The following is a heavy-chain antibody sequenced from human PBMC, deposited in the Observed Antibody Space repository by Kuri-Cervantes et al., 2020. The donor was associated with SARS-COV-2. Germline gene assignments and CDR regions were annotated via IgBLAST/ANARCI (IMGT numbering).Heavy chain of an antibody. CDR2: IYTSGST. CDR1: GGSISSYY. Sequence: SETLSLTSTVPGGSISSYYWSWIRQPAGKGLEWIGRIYTSGSTNYNPSLKSRVTTSVDTTKNQFSLKLSSVTAADTAVYYCARNFVAGTGDWFDYWGQGTLVTVSS. CDR3: ARNFVAGTGDWFDY. V-gene: IGHV4-4*07. J-gene: IGHJ4*02. D-gene: IGHD6-19*01.